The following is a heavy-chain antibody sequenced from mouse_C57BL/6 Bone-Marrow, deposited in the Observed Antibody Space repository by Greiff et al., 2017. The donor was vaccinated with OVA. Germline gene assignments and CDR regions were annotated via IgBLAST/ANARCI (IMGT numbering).Heavy chain of an antibody. D-gene: IGHD2-5*01. V-gene: IGHV1-69*01. CDR1: GYTFTSYW. J-gene: IGHJ1*03. CDR3: ARGYSNYSHWYFDV. Sequence: VQLQQSGAELVMPGASVKLSCKASGYTFTSYWMHWVKQRPGQGLEWIGEIDPSDSYTNYNQKFKGKSTLTVDKSSSTAYMQLSSLTSEDSAVYYCARGYSNYSHWYFDVWGTGTTVTVSS. CDR2: IDPSDSYT.